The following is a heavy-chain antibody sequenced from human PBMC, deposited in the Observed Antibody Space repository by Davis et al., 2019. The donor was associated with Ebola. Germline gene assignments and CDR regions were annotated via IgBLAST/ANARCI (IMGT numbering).Heavy chain of an antibody. V-gene: IGHV3-9*01. D-gene: IGHD3-22*01. CDR2: ISWNSDSI. J-gene: IGHJ4*02. Sequence: SLKISCAASDFSFKDYAVHWVRQAPGKGLEWVCGISWNSDSIDYADSVKGRFFLSRDNSRHSLSLQMNSLRAEDTAVYYCARGGVYDSSGYYWGQGTLVTVSS. CDR1: DFSFKDYA. CDR3: ARGGVYDSSGYY.